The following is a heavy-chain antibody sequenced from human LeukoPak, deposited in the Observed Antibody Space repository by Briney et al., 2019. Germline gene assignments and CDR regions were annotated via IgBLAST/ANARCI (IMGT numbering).Heavy chain of an antibody. CDR3: ARDVRYFDWLLFGGGDTPPFDY. CDR1: GYTFTSYG. D-gene: IGHD3-9*01. J-gene: IGHJ4*02. CDR2: ISAYNGNT. Sequence: GASVKVSCKASGYTFTSYGISWVRQAPGQGLEWMGWISAYNGNTNYAQKLQGRVTMTTDTSTSTAYMELRSLRSDDTAVYYCARDVRYFDWLLFGGGDTPPFDYWGQGTLDTVSS. V-gene: IGHV1-18*01.